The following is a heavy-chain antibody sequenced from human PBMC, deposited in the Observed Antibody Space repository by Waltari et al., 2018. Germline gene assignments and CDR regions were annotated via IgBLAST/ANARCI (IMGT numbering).Heavy chain of an antibody. CDR2: VHGSGKT. CDR3: ARDRGRGLYLDT. D-gene: IGHD2-15*01. CDR1: GDSLTFTHW. V-gene: IGHV4-4*02. Sequence: QLQLHESGPGLVKPSGTLTLNCAVSGDSLTFTHWWSWVRQSPQKGLGWIGQVHGSGKTNYNPSFASRVTIALDTSNNHFSLKVTSATAADTAVYFCARDRGRGLYLDTWGPGTLVTVSP. J-gene: IGHJ5*02.